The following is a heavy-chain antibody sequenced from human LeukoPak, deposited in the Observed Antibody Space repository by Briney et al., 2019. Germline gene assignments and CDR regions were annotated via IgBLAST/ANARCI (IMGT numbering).Heavy chain of an antibody. CDR2: ISYDGSNK. CDR3: AKPVWYSSSWYYFDY. Sequence: GGSLRLSCAASEFTFSSYGMHWVRQAPGKGLEWVAVISYDGSNKYYADPVKGRFTISRDNSKNTLYLQMNSLRAEDTAVYYCAKPVWYSSSWYYFDYWGQGTLVTVSS. CDR1: EFTFSSYG. V-gene: IGHV3-30*18. J-gene: IGHJ4*02. D-gene: IGHD6-13*01.